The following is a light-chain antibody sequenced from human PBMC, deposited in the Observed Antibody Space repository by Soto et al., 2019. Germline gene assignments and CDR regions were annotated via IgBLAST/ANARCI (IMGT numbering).Light chain of an antibody. J-gene: IGLJ1*01. V-gene: IGLV2-8*01. CDR1: SSDVGGYNY. CDR3: SSYADSNIYV. Sequence: QSALTQPPSASGSPGQSVTISCTGTSSDVGGYNYVSWYQQHPGKAPKLMIYEVSKRPSGVPDRFSGSKSGNTASLTVSGLQAEDEAEYYCSSYADSNIYVFGPGTKLTVL. CDR2: EVS.